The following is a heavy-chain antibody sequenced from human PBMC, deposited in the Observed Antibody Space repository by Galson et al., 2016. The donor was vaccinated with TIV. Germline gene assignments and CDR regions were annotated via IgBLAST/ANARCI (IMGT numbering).Heavy chain of an antibody. CDR1: GGSFSSYV. CDR3: AKDRNTAMDTYHYYYGMDV. J-gene: IGHJ6*02. CDR2: IIPLFSTA. D-gene: IGHD5-18*01. V-gene: IGHV1-69*01. Sequence: SCKASGGSFSSYVISWVRQAPGQGLEWMGGIIPLFSTANYAQKFQGRVTITADESTSTAYMELSSLRSEDTAIYYCAKDRNTAMDTYHYYYGMDVWGQGTTVIVSS.